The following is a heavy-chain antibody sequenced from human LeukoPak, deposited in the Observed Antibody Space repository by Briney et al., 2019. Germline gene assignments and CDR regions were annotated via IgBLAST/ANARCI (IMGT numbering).Heavy chain of an antibody. Sequence: GGSLRLSCAAXGFTFSDHYMDWVRQAPGKGLEWVGRSANKAKSYTTEYAAAVKGRFTISRDDSKNLLYLQMTSLKTEDAAVYYCARDSGDYVNDYWGQGTLVTVSS. CDR2: SANKAKSYTT. CDR3: ARDSGDYVNDY. D-gene: IGHD4-17*01. V-gene: IGHV3-72*01. CDR1: GFTFSDHY. J-gene: IGHJ4*02.